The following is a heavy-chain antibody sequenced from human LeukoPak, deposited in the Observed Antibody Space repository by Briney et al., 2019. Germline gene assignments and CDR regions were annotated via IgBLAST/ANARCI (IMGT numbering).Heavy chain of an antibody. V-gene: IGHV3-48*03. CDR3: ARAHRKVRGVIPYYYYYMDV. J-gene: IGHJ6*03. CDR2: ISSSGSTI. D-gene: IGHD3-10*01. Sequence: GGSLRPSCAASGFTFSSYEMNWVRQAPGKGLEWVSYISSSGSTIYYADSVKGRFTISRDNTKNSLYLQMNSLRAEDTAVYYCARAHRKVRGVIPYYYYYMDVWGKGTTVTISS. CDR1: GFTFSSYE.